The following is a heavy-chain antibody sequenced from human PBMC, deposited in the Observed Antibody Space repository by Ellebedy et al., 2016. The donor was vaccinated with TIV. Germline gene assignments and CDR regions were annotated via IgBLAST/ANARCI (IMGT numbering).Heavy chain of an antibody. CDR2: MNPNSGNT. V-gene: IGHV1-8*01. J-gene: IGHJ5*02. CDR1: GYTFTSYD. Sequence: ASVKVSXXASGYTFTSYDINWVRQATGQGLEWMGWMNPNSGNTGYAQKFQGRVTMTRNTSISTAYMELSSLRSEDTAVYYCARAESTSAGFDPWGQGTLVTVS. CDR3: ARAESTSAGFDP. D-gene: IGHD2/OR15-2a*01.